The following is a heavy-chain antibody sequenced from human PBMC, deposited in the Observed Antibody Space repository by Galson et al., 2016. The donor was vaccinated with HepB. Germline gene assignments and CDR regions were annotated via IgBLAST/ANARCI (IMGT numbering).Heavy chain of an antibody. CDR2: INSDGSTT. J-gene: IGHJ4*02. V-gene: IGHV3-74*01. D-gene: IGHD1-26*01. Sequence: SLRLSCAVSDPTFENSWMHWVRQGPGKGLVWVSHINSDGSTTTYADSVKGRFTITRDNAKNTLHLQMHSLRAEDTAVYYCAKDGLGGATNFDYWGQGTLVTVSS. CDR3: AKDGLGGATNFDY. CDR1: DPTFENSW.